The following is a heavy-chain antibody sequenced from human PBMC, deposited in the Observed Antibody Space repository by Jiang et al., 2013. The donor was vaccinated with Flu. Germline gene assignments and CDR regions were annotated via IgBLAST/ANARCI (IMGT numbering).Heavy chain of an antibody. CDR1: GFTFSPYW. V-gene: IGHV3-74*01. CDR2: SNGDGTTT. CDR3: VRRVAEGNFFYFDY. Sequence: QLVESGGDLVQPGGSLRLSCAASGFTFSPYWMHWIRQAPGKGLVWVSLSNGDGTTTAYADSVKGRFTISRDNAKNTLYLQMNSLRAEDTAVYYCVRRVAEGNFFYFDYWGQGTLVTVSS. D-gene: IGHD2-15*01. J-gene: IGHJ4*02.